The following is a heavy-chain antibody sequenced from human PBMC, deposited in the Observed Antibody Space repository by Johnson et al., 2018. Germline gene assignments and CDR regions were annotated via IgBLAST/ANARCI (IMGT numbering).Heavy chain of an antibody. Sequence: QVQLQQWGAGLLKPSETLSLTCAVYGGSFSGYYWSWIRQPPGKGLEWIGEINHSGSTNYNPSLKSRVTISIDTSKNQFSRKLRSVTAADTAVYYCARGSGAFDIWGQGTMVTVSS. J-gene: IGHJ3*02. D-gene: IGHD3-10*01. CDR2: INHSGST. V-gene: IGHV4-34*01. CDR1: GGSFSGYY. CDR3: ARGSGAFDI.